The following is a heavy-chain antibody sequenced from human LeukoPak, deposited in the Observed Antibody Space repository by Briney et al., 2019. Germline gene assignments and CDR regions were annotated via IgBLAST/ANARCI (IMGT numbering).Heavy chain of an antibody. J-gene: IGHJ6*02. D-gene: IGHD3-3*01. CDR2: IYYSGST. CDR1: GGSISSYY. Sequence: SETLSLTCTVSGGSISSYYWSWIRQPPGKGLEWIGYIYYSGSTNYNPSLKSRVTISVDTSKYQFSLKLSSVTAADTAVYYCARASYYDFWSGYYYYGMDVWGQGTTVTVSS. V-gene: IGHV4-59*01. CDR3: ARASYYDFWSGYYYYGMDV.